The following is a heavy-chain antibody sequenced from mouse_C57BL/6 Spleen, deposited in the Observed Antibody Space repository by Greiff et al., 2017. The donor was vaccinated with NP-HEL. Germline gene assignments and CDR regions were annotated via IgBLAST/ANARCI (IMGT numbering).Heavy chain of an antibody. D-gene: IGHD1-1*01. CDR3: ARIPLITTVVAGGFDY. Sequence: QVQLQQPGAELVRPGTSVKLSCKASGYTFTSYWMHWVKQRPGQGLEWIGVIDPSDSYTNYNQKFKGKATLTVDTSSSTAYMQLSSLTSEDSAVYYCARIPLITTVVAGGFDYWGQGTTLTVSS. V-gene: IGHV1-59*01. CDR1: GYTFTSYW. CDR2: IDPSDSYT. J-gene: IGHJ2*01.